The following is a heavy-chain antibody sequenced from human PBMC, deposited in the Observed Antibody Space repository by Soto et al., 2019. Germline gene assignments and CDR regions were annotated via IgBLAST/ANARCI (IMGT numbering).Heavy chain of an antibody. CDR1: GGSISSGGYS. V-gene: IGHV4-30-2*01. CDR2: IYHSGST. CDR3: ATGQDWFDP. Sequence: SETLSLTCAVSGGSISSGGYSWGWIRQPPGKGLEWIGYIYHSGSTYYNPSLKSRVTISVDRSKNQFSLKLSSVTAADTAVYYCATGQDWFDPWGQGTLVTVSS. J-gene: IGHJ5*02.